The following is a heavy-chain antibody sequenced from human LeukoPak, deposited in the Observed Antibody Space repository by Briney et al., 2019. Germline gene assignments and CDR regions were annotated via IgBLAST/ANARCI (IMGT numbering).Heavy chain of an antibody. Sequence: GGSLRLSCAASGFTLRSYWMHWFRQAPGKGLVWVSRISSDGSSTSYADFVKGRFTISRDNAKNTLYLQMSSLRAEDTAVYYCVRDFGSSDFYFDYWGQGTLVTVSS. CDR1: GFTLRSYW. V-gene: IGHV3-74*01. D-gene: IGHD1-26*01. CDR3: VRDFGSSDFYFDY. CDR2: ISSDGSST. J-gene: IGHJ4*02.